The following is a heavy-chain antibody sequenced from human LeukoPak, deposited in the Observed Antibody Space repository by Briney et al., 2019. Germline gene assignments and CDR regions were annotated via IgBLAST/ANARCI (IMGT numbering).Heavy chain of an antibody. V-gene: IGHV1-69*05. J-gene: IGHJ5*02. D-gene: IGHD2/OR15-2a*01. CDR1: GGTFSSYA. CDR3: ARLPKNKNWFDP. Sequence: SVKVSCKASGGTFSSYAISWVRQAPGQGLEWMGRIIPIFGTANYAQRFQGRVTITTDESTSTAYMELSSLRSEDTAVYYCARLPKNKNWFDPWGQGTLVTVSS. CDR2: IIPIFGTA.